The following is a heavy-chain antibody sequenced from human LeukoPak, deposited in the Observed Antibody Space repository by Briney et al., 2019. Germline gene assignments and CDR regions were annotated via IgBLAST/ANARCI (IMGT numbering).Heavy chain of an antibody. D-gene: IGHD3-22*01. V-gene: IGHV3-23*01. Sequence: GGSLRLSCAASGFTFCRNAMNWVRQAPGKGLEWVASISGNGVGTYYADSVKGRFNISRDNSKNTLYLQMNSLRTEDTAVYHCAKDANYFDSGNYLIPFDFWGQGTLVTVSS. CDR3: AKDANYFDSGNYLIPFDF. J-gene: IGHJ4*02. CDR2: ISGNGVGT. CDR1: GFTFCRNA.